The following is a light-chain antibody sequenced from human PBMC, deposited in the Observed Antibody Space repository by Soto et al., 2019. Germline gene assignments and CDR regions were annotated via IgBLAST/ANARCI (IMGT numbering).Light chain of an antibody. V-gene: IGKV1-6*01. CDR2: GAS. Sequence: AIQLTQSPSSLSASVGDRVTITCRASQGIAKDLGWYEQKPGKAPRLLIFGASFLQSGVSSRFSGSESGTDFTLTINGLQPEDFATYYWLQNYYSFRTFGQGTKVEIK. CDR1: QGIAKD. J-gene: IGKJ1*01. CDR3: LQNYYSFRT.